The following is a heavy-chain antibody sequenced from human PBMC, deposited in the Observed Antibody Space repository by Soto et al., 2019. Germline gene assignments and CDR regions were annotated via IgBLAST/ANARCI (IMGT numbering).Heavy chain of an antibody. J-gene: IGHJ4*02. CDR1: GFTFSSYG. Sequence: QVQMVEAGGGVVQPGRSLRLSCAASGFTFSSYGMHWVRRAPGKGLEWVAVIWYDGSNKYYADSVKGRFTISRDNSKNTLYLQMNSLRAEDTAVYYCARIMCGGDCYDFDYWGQGTLVTVSS. V-gene: IGHV3-33*01. D-gene: IGHD2-21*02. CDR2: IWYDGSNK. CDR3: ARIMCGGDCYDFDY.